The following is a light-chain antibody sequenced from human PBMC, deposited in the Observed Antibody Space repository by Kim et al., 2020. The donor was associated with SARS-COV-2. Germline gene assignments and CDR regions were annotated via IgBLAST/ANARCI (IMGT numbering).Light chain of an antibody. V-gene: IGLV1-36*01. CDR1: DSNIGNYA. J-gene: IGLJ2*01. CDR2: NDD. Sequence: ERVTSTRSESDSNIGNYAIYWYQKLPGKAPILLIYNDDRLPAGVSGRFSGSKSGTSASLAISGLESEDAADYYCAAWDDSLNGPVFGGGTQLTVL. CDR3: AAWDDSLNGPV.